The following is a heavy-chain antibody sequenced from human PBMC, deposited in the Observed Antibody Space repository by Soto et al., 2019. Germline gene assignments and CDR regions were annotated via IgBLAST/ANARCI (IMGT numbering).Heavy chain of an antibody. V-gene: IGHV1-18*01. J-gene: IGHJ4*02. Sequence: ASVKVSCKASGYTFTSYGISWVRQAPGQGLEWMGWISAYNGNTNYAQKLQGRVTMTTDTSTSTAYMELRSLRSDDTAVYYCARARLVATNYYFDYWGQGTLVTVSS. CDR3: ARARLVATNYYFDY. CDR1: GYTFTSYG. CDR2: ISAYNGNT. D-gene: IGHD5-12*01.